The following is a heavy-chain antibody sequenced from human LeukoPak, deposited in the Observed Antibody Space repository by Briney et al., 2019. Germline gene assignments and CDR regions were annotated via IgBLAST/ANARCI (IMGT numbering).Heavy chain of an antibody. Sequence: PGESLRLSCAASGFTFSTYNMNWVRQAPGKGLEWVSYISSSGSTIYYADSVKGRFTISRDNAKNSLYLQMNSLRAEDTAVYYCARDYVNDYYMDVWGKGTTVTISS. J-gene: IGHJ6*03. CDR3: ARDYVNDYYMDV. CDR1: GFTFSTYN. D-gene: IGHD3-16*01. CDR2: ISSSGSTI. V-gene: IGHV3-48*04.